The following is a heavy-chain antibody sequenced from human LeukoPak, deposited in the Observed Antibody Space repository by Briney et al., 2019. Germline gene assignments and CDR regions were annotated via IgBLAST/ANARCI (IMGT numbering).Heavy chain of an antibody. D-gene: IGHD1-1*01. V-gene: IGHV3-33*01. J-gene: IGHJ4*02. CDR1: GFTFSNFG. CDR2: IWYDGSNK. CDR3: ARDHNWNSLDY. Sequence: GGSLRLSCAASGFTFSNFGMHWVRQAPGKGLKWVAIIWYDGSNKYYADSVKGRFTISRDNSKNTVHLQMNSLRAEDTAVYYCARDHNWNSLDYWGQGTLVTVSS.